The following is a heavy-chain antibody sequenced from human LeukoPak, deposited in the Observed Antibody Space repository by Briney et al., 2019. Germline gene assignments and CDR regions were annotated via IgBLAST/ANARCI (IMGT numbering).Heavy chain of an antibody. CDR2: ISYDGSNK. CDR1: GFTFSSYA. Sequence: GGSLRLSCEVSGFTFSSYAMHWVRQAPGKGLEWVAVISYDGSNKYYADSVKGRFTTSRDNSKNTLYLQMNSLRAEDTAVYYCARGLTIAAAEVFDYWGQGTLVTVSS. CDR3: ARGLTIAAAEVFDY. V-gene: IGHV3-30*03. J-gene: IGHJ4*02. D-gene: IGHD6-13*01.